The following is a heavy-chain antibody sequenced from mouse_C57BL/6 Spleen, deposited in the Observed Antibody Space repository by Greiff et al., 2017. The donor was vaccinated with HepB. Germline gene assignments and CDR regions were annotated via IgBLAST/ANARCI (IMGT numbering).Heavy chain of an antibody. CDR3: ARGDYDFAY. CDR2: ISDGGSYT. CDR1: GFTFSSYA. D-gene: IGHD2-4*01. V-gene: IGHV5-4*03. Sequence: EVKLVESGGGLVKPGGSLKLSCAASGFTFSSYAMSWVRQTPEKRLEWVATISDGGSYTYYPDNVKGRFTISRDNAKNNLYLQMSHLKSEDTAMYYCARGDYDFAYWGQGTLVTVSA. J-gene: IGHJ3*01.